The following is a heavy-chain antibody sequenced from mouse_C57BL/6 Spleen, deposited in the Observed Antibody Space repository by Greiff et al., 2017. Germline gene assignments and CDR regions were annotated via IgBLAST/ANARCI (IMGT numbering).Heavy chain of an antibody. CDR1: GFTFSSYG. Sequence: EVKLMESGGDLVKPGGSLKLSCASSGFTFSSYGMSWVRQTPDKRLEWVATISSGGSYTYYPDSVKGRFTISRDNAKNTLYLQMSSLKSEDTAMYYCARQNTNYFDYWGQGTTLTVSS. V-gene: IGHV5-6*01. CDR2: ISSGGSYT. D-gene: IGHD5-1-1*01. CDR3: ARQNTNYFDY. J-gene: IGHJ2*01.